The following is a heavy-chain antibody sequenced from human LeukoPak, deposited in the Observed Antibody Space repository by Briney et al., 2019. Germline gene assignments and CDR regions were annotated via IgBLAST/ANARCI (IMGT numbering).Heavy chain of an antibody. CDR1: GGTFKSYA. J-gene: IGHJ3*02. D-gene: IGHD6-6*01. CDR2: IIPIFPTS. V-gene: IGHV1-69*05. Sequence: GASVTVSCKASGGTFKSYAVSWVRQAPGQGLEWMGWIIPIFPTSKYAQKFQDRLTITTDKSTSTVYMDLRSLTSNDTAVYYCARERSSSSADALDIWGQGTMVTVSS. CDR3: ARERSSSSADALDI.